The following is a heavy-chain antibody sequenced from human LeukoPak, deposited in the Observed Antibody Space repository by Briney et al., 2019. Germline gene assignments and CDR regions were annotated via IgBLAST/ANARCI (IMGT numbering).Heavy chain of an antibody. CDR2: VYHAGSN. CDR3: ATGGQYYYDSSGLDY. CDR1: GYSVSSDYY. D-gene: IGHD3-22*01. J-gene: IGHJ4*02. Sequence: SETLSLTCSVSGYSVSSDYYWGWIRQPPGKGLEWIGTVYHAGSNYNNPSLESRLTISMDTSKNQFSLKLTSVTVADTAVYYCATGGQYYYDSSGLDYWGQGTLVTVSS. V-gene: IGHV4-38-2*01.